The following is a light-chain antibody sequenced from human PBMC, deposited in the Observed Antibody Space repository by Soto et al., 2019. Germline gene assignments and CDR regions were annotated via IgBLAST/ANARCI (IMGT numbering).Light chain of an antibody. Sequence: EIVLTQSPATLSLSPGHRATLSCRASHTVTDYVAWYQQKPGQAPRLLIYGASTRATGIPARFSGSGSGTEFTLTISSLQSEDFAVYYCQQLHDYPITFGQGHDWRL. CDR1: HTVTDY. J-gene: IGKJ5*01. CDR2: GAS. V-gene: IGKV3-15*01. CDR3: QQLHDYPIT.